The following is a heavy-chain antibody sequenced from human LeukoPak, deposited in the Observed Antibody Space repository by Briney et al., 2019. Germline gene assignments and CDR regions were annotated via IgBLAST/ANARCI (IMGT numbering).Heavy chain of an antibody. V-gene: IGHV3-23*01. D-gene: IGHD6-13*01. CDR1: GFTFKTYA. Sequence: GGSLRLSCAASGFTFKTYAMNWVRQAPGKGLEWVSTISGTSGSTYYADSVRGRFTISRDTSKNTLYLQMTSLRAEDTAVYYCAKDTSSWPQTYFDYWGQGTLVTVSS. CDR3: AKDTSSWPQTYFDY. J-gene: IGHJ4*02. CDR2: ISGTSGST.